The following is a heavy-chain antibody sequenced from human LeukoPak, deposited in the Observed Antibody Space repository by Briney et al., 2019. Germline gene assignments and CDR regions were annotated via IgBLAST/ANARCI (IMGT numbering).Heavy chain of an antibody. CDR3: ARIIPRPYYFDY. CDR2: IYPGDSDT. Sequence: GESLKISCKGSGYSFPSYWIGWVRQMPGKGLEWMGIIYPGDSDTRYSPSFQGQVIISADKSISTAYLQWSSLKASDTPMYYCARIIPRPYYFDYRGQGTLVTVSS. V-gene: IGHV5-51*01. J-gene: IGHJ4*02. CDR1: GYSFPSYW.